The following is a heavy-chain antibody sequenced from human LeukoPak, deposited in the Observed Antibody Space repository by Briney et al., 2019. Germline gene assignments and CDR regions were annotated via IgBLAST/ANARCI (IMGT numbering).Heavy chain of an antibody. D-gene: IGHD3-22*01. V-gene: IGHV4-31*03. CDR1: GGSISSGGYY. J-gene: IGHJ5*02. CDR2: IYYSGST. Sequence: SETLSLTCTVSGGSISSGGYYWSWIRQHPGKGLEWIGYIYYSGSTYYNPSLKSRVTISVDTSKNRFSLKLTSVTAADTAMYYCAREGMIGRHNWFDPWGQGTLVTVSS. CDR3: AREGMIGRHNWFDP.